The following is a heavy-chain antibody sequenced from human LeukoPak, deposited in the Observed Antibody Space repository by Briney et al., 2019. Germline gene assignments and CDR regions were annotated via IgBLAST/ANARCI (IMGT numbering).Heavy chain of an antibody. V-gene: IGHV1-18*04. Sequence: ASVKVSCKASDYTFTSYGISWVRQAPGQGLEWMGWISAYNGNTNYAQKLQGRVTMTTDTSTSTAYMELRSLRSDDTAVYYCARVNGLLWFGELLNYGMDVWGKGTTVTVSS. CDR2: ISAYNGNT. CDR3: ARVNGLLWFGELLNYGMDV. J-gene: IGHJ6*04. D-gene: IGHD3-10*01. CDR1: DYTFTSYG.